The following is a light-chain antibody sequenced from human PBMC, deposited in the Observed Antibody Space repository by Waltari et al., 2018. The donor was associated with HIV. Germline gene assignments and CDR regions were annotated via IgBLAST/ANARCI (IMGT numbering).Light chain of an antibody. V-gene: IGLV3-19*01. J-gene: IGLJ2*01. Sequence: SSELTQDPAVSVALGQTVRITCQGDCLKTYYATWYQQKPRQAPVLVMYGQNNRPSGIPDRFSGSYSKNTASLTITGAQAEDEADYYCTSRDSSGTRVVFGGGTKLTVL. CDR2: GQN. CDR3: TSRDSSGTRVV. CDR1: CLKTYY.